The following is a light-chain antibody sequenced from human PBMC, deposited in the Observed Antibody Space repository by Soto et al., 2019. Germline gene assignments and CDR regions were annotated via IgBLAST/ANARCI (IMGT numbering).Light chain of an antibody. Sequence: EIVLTQSPGSLSLSLGERATLSCRASQSVDSAFFAWYQQKPGQPPRLLMSGASRRATGIPDRFSGSGSGTDFTLTISRLEPEDFAVYYCQQYASSLTFGQGTKVEI. J-gene: IGKJ1*01. V-gene: IGKV3-20*01. CDR3: QQYASSLT. CDR2: GAS. CDR1: QSVDSAF.